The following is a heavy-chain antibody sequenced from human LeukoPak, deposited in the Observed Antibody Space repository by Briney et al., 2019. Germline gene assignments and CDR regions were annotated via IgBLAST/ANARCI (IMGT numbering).Heavy chain of an antibody. CDR2: ISAYNGNT. D-gene: IGHD3-16*02. Sequence: ASVKVSCKASGYTFTSYGISWVRQAPGQGLEWMGWISAYNGNTNYAQKLQGRVTMTTDTSTSTAYMELSRLRSDDTAVYYCARGLYPRDAFDIWGQGTMVTVSS. CDR3: ARGLYPRDAFDI. V-gene: IGHV1-18*01. CDR1: GYTFTSYG. J-gene: IGHJ3*02.